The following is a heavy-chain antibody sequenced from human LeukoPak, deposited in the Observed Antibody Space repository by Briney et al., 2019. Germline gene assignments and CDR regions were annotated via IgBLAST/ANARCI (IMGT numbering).Heavy chain of an antibody. Sequence: SGTLSLTCAVPGGSISSSNWWSWVRQPPGKGLEWIGEIYHSGSTNYNLSLKSRVTISVDKSKNQFSLKLSSVTAADTAVYYCASPVEGDAFDIWGQGTMVTVSS. CDR1: GGSISSSNW. CDR2: IYHSGST. V-gene: IGHV4-4*02. J-gene: IGHJ3*02. CDR3: ASPVEGDAFDI.